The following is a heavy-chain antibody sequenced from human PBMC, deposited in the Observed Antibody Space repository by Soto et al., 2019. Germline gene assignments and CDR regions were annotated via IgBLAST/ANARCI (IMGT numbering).Heavy chain of an antibody. CDR2: ISDGGDGS. D-gene: IGHD2-21*01. Sequence: EVQVLESGGGLVQPGGSLRLSCAASGFTFSSYAMTWVRQAPGKGLEWISSISDGGDGSYYADSVKGRFTLSRDNSKNTLSLQMNSLRADDTAVYYWAKGGIGRAPGLEYWGQGTLVTGSS. J-gene: IGHJ4*02. V-gene: IGHV3-23*01. CDR1: GFTFSSYA. CDR3: AKGGIGRAPGLEY.